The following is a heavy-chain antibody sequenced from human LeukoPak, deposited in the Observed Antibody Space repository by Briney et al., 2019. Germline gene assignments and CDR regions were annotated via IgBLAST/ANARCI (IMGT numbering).Heavy chain of an antibody. V-gene: IGHV4-34*01. D-gene: IGHD2-2*01. CDR1: GGSFSGYY. J-gene: IGHJ5*01. CDR3: ARWLRLGYCSSTSCEDS. Sequence: SETLSLTCAVYGGSFSGYYWSWIRQPPGKGLEWIGEINHSGGTNYNPSLKSRVTISLDTSKNHLSLKLSSVTAADTAVYYCARWLRLGYCSSTSCEDSWGQGTLVTVSS. CDR2: INHSGGT.